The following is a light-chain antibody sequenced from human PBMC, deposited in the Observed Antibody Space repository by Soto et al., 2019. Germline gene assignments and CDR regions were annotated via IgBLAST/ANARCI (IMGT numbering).Light chain of an antibody. CDR3: QQYGSSPWT. CDR1: QDITKS. V-gene: IGKV1-33*01. J-gene: IGKJ1*01. CDR2: DAS. Sequence: DIQMTQSPTSLSASIGDRVTISCQASQDITKSLNWYQQKAGKAPKVLIYDASNLETGVPSRFSGTGSGTDFTLTISRLEPEDFAVYYCQQYGSSPWTFGQGTKVEIK.